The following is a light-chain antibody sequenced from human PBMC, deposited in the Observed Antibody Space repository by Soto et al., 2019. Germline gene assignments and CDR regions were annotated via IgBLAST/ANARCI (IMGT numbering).Light chain of an antibody. V-gene: IGLV2-23*02. CDR1: SSDVGSYNL. CDR2: EVT. J-gene: IGLJ3*02. CDR3: CSYAGSGTWV. Sequence: QSALTQPASVSGSPGQSITISCTGTSSDVGSYNLVSWYQQHPGKAPKFMISEVTKRPSGVSTRFSGSKSGNTASLTISGLQAEDESDYCCCSYAGSGTWVFGGGTKVTVL.